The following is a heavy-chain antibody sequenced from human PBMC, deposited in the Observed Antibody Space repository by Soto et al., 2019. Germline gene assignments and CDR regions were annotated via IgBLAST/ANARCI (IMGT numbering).Heavy chain of an antibody. CDR3: ARDGSGYDSSYFDY. CDR2: ISSSSSSI. CDR1: GFTFSSYG. V-gene: IGHV3-48*01. J-gene: IGHJ4*02. Sequence: PGGSLRLSCAASGFTFSSYGMHWVRQAPGKGLEWVSDISSSSSSIYYADSVKGRFTISRDNAKNSLYLQMNSLRAEDTAVYYCARDGSGYDSSYFDYWGQGTLVTVSS. D-gene: IGHD5-12*01.